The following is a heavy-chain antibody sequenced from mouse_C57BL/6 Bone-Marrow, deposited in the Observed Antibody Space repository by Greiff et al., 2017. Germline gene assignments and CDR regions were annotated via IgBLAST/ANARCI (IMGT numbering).Heavy chain of an antibody. CDR2: ISNGGGST. V-gene: IGHV5-12*01. CDR1: GFTFSDYY. D-gene: IGHD1-1*01. CDR3: ASLYYGSSYWYFDV. Sequence: EVKLVESGGGLVQPGGSLKLSCAASGFTFSDYYMYWVRQTPEKRLEWVAYISNGGGSTYYPDTVKGRFPISRDNAKNTLYLQMSRLKSEDTAMYYCASLYYGSSYWYFDVWGTGTTVTVSS. J-gene: IGHJ1*03.